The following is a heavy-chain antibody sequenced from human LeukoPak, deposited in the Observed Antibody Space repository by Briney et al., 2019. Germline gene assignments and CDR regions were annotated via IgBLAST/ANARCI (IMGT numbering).Heavy chain of an antibody. CDR2: IRNDGSNK. CDR3: AKGVVVVAAFAEDKYFDY. CDR1: GFTFSSYG. J-gene: IGHJ4*02. V-gene: IGHV3-30*02. Sequence: GGSLRLSCAASGFTFSSYGMHWVRQAPGKGLEWVAFIRNDGSNKYYADSVKGRFTISRDNSKNTLYLQMNSLRAEDTAVYYCAKGVVVVAAFAEDKYFDYWGQGTLVTVSS. D-gene: IGHD2-15*01.